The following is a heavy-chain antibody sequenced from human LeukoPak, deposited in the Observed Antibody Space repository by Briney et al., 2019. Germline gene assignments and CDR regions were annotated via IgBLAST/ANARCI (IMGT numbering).Heavy chain of an antibody. CDR3: ARALDRSYYYVYLS. CDR2: MNPNSGNT. J-gene: IGHJ4*02. D-gene: IGHD3-16*01. Sequence: ASVTVSCKASGYSFTDFDINLVRQAPGRGLEGVGWMNPNSGNTVYAQKFQGRGTMTRDTSINTARMELTSLTSEDTAVYYCARALDRSYYYVYLSWGQGTVISVSS. V-gene: IGHV1-8*01. CDR1: GYSFTDFD.